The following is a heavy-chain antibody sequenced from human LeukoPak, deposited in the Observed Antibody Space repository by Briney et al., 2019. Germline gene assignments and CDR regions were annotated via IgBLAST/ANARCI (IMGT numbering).Heavy chain of an antibody. D-gene: IGHD3-22*01. J-gene: IGHJ4*02. Sequence: ASVKVSCEASGYTFTSYGISWVRQAPGQGLEWMGWISAYNGNTNYAQKLQGRVTMTTDTSTSTAYMELRSLRSDDTAVYYCARGDSSGYYSPFGYWGQGTLVTVSS. CDR1: GYTFTSYG. CDR2: ISAYNGNT. V-gene: IGHV1-18*01. CDR3: ARGDSSGYYSPFGY.